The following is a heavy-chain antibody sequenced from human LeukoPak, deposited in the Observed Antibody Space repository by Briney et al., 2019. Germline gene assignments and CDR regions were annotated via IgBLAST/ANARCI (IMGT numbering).Heavy chain of an antibody. Sequence: GGSLRLSCAASGFTVSSNYMSWVREAPGKGLEWVSVIYSGGSTYYADSVKGRFAISRDNAKNSLYLQMNSLRAEDTAVYYCAKDSTLGPLGVGEPHAFDIWGQGTMVTSSS. CDR3: AKDSTLGPLGVGEPHAFDI. V-gene: IGHV3-53*05. CDR2: IYSGGST. D-gene: IGHD3-3*01. J-gene: IGHJ3*02. CDR1: GFTVSSNY.